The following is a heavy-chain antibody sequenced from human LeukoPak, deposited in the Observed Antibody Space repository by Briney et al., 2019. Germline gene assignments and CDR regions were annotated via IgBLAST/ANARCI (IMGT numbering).Heavy chain of an antibody. CDR3: ARGHHVSYSGTLSGMDV. D-gene: IGHD1-26*01. CDR1: GFTFSSYW. J-gene: IGHJ6*02. Sequence: GGSLRLSCAASGFTFSSYWMSWVRQAPGKGLEWVANIKQDGSEMYYVDSVKGRFTISRDNAKNTLYLQMNSLSAEDTAVYYCARGHHVSYSGTLSGMDVWGQGTTVTVSS. CDR2: IKQDGSEM. V-gene: IGHV3-7*03.